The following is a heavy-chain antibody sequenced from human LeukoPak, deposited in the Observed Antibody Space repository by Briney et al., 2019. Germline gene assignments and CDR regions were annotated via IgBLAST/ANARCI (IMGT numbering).Heavy chain of an antibody. Sequence: ASVKVSCKASGYTFTGYYMHWVRQAPGQGLEWMGRINPNSGGTNYAQKFQGRVTMTRDTSISTAYMELSRLRSDDTAVYYCARATTYCSGGRCYVGSWFNPWGEGTLVTVSS. CDR2: INPNSGGT. CDR3: ARATTYCSGGRCYVGSWFNP. J-gene: IGHJ5*02. D-gene: IGHD2-15*01. CDR1: GYTFTGYY. V-gene: IGHV1-2*06.